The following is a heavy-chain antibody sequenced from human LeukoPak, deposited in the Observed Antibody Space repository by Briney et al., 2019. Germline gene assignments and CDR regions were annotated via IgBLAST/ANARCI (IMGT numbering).Heavy chain of an antibody. J-gene: IGHJ4*02. D-gene: IGHD3-9*01. CDR2: FDPEDGET. Sequence: ASVKVSCKVSGYTLTELSMHWVRQAPGKGLEWMGGFDPEDGETIYAQKFQGRVTMTEDTSTDTAYMELSSLRSEDTAVYYCATSGLGVLRYFDWLCFDYWGQGTLVTVSS. V-gene: IGHV1-24*01. CDR1: GYTLTELS. CDR3: ATSGLGVLRYFDWLCFDY.